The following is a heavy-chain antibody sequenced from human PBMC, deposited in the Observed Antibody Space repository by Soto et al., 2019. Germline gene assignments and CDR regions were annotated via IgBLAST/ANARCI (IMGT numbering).Heavy chain of an antibody. CDR1: GFIFDDFT. Sequence: EVQLVESGGTVIQPGGSLRLSCAASGFIFDDFTMHWVRLVPGKGLQWVSYINWDGRITMCADSVKGRFTISRDNTNSHLYLQMNSLRSDDTALYYWAKDEGAAVESPGDWGQGTLVTVSS. J-gene: IGHJ4*02. V-gene: IGHV3-43*01. CDR3: AKDEGAAVESPGD. D-gene: IGHD6-13*01. CDR2: INWDGRIT.